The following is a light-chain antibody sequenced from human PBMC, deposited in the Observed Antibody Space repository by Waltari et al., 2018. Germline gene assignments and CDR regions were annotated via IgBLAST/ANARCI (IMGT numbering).Light chain of an antibody. Sequence: DIQMTQSLSSLAASEGDSVAITCRASQSITKHLSWYQHKPGKAPRPLIYGAYTSQIGVPSRFRGSGYGSEFTLAISSLQPEEFATFYCQLGYSRPLTFGQGTKVQI. CDR1: QSITKH. J-gene: IGKJ1*01. CDR3: QLGYSRPLT. V-gene: IGKV1-39*01. CDR2: GAY.